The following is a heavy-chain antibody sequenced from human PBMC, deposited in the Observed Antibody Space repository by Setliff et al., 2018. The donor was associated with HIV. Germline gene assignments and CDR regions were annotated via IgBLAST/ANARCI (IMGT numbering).Heavy chain of an antibody. D-gene: IGHD5-18*01. J-gene: IGHJ4*02. CDR3: ARQGAGYSDDY. Sequence: PSETLSLTCVVSGYSISRGYYWTWIRQSPEKGLEWIGEIVDSGSTNYSPSLKSRVTISLDTSKKQFSLRLNSVTAADTAVYYCARQGAGYSDDYWGQGTLVTVSS. CDR2: IVDSGST. CDR1: GYSISRGYY. V-gene: IGHV4-38-2*01.